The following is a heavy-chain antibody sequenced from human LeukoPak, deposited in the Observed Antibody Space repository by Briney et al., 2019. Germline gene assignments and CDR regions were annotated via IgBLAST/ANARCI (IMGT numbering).Heavy chain of an antibody. J-gene: IGHJ3*02. CDR3: ARANYYDSSGYSGDAFDI. CDR1: GGSISSGGYY. V-gene: IGHV4-61*08. Sequence: SETLSLTCTVSGGSISSGGYYWSWIRQPPGKGLEWIGYIYYSGSTNYNPSLKSRVTISVDTSKSQFSLKLSSVTAADTAVYYCARANYYDSSGYSGDAFDIWGQGTMVTVSS. CDR2: IYYSGST. D-gene: IGHD3-22*01.